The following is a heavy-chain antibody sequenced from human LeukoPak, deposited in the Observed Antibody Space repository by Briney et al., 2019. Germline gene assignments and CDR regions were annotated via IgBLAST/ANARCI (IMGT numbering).Heavy chain of an antibody. Sequence: SETLSLTCTVSGGSISSSSYYWGGIRQPPGKGLEWFGSIYYSGSTYYNPSLKSRVTISVDTSNNQFSLKLSSVTAAETAVYYCARRRLDYRSSFDSWGQGTLVTVSS. CDR2: IYYSGST. V-gene: IGHV4-39*01. D-gene: IGHD4-11*01. CDR1: GGSISSSSYY. J-gene: IGHJ4*02. CDR3: ARRRLDYRSSFDS.